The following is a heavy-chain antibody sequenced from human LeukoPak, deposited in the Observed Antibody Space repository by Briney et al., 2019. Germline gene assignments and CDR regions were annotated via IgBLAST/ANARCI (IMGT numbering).Heavy chain of an antibody. CDR3: AKGRLDGMGLLDY. Sequence: GGSLRLSCAASGFTFSSCAMNWVRQAPGKGLEWVSVITGSGGSTYYADSVKGRFTISRDNSKNTLSLQMNSLRDEDTAVYYCAKGRLDGMGLLDYWGQGTLVTVSS. CDR1: GFTFSSCA. CDR2: ITGSGGST. D-gene: IGHD5-24*01. V-gene: IGHV3-23*01. J-gene: IGHJ4*02.